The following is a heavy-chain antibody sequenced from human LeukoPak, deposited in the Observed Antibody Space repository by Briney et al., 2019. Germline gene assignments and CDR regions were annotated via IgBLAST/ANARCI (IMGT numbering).Heavy chain of an antibody. J-gene: IGHJ4*02. V-gene: IGHV1-18*04. CDR3: ARRPYYDILTGYDY. Sequence: ASVKVSCKASGYTFTSYGISWVRQAPGQGLEWMGWISAYNGNTNYAQKLQGRVPMTTDTSTSTAYMELRSLRSDDTAVYYCARRPYYDILTGYDYWGQGTLVTVSS. CDR2: ISAYNGNT. CDR1: GYTFTSYG. D-gene: IGHD3-9*01.